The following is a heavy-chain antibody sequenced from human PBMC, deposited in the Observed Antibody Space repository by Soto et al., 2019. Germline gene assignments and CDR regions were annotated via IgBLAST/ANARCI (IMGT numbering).Heavy chain of an antibody. D-gene: IGHD1-1*01. CDR2: IDPSDSYT. J-gene: IGHJ6*02. CDR3: ASLDGNETTTNSEYYYGMDV. CDR1: GYSFTSYW. Sequence: PGESLKISCKGSGYSFTSYWISWVRQMPGKGLEWMGRIDPSDSYTNYSPSFQGHVTISADKSISTAYLQWSSLKASDTAMYYCASLDGNETTTNSEYYYGMDVWGQGTTVTVSS. V-gene: IGHV5-10-1*01.